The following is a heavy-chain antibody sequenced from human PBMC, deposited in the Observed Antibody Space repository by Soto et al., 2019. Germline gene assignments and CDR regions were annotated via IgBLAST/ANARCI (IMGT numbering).Heavy chain of an antibody. CDR2: ISYDGSNK. Sequence: GGSLRLSCAASGFTFSSYGMHWVRQAPGKGLEWVAVISYDGSNKYYADSVKGRFTISRDNSKNTLYLQMNSLRAEDTAVYYCANGPGAAAYRNTNYYYYYGMDVWGQGTTVTVSS. V-gene: IGHV3-30*18. CDR3: ANGPGAAAYRNTNYYYYYGMDV. CDR1: GFTFSSYG. J-gene: IGHJ6*02. D-gene: IGHD6-13*01.